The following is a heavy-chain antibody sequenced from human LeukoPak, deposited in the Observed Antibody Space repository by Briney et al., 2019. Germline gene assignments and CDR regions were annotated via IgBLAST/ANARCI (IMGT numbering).Heavy chain of an antibody. D-gene: IGHD3-9*01. V-gene: IGHV3-48*03. Sequence: GGSLRLSCAASGFTFSSYEMNWVRQAPGKGLEWVSYITSSGSTIYYAGSVKGRFTISRDNAKNSLYLQMNSLRAEDTAVYYCAKNDWSSSFYFDYWGQGTLVTVSS. CDR2: ITSSGSTI. CDR1: GFTFSSYE. J-gene: IGHJ4*02. CDR3: AKNDWSSSFYFDY.